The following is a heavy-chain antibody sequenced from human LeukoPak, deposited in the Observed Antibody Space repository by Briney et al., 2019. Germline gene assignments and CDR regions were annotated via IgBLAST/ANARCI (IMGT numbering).Heavy chain of an antibody. D-gene: IGHD1-26*01. V-gene: IGHV3-23*01. CDR2: ISGSGGST. J-gene: IGHJ4*02. CDR1: GFTFSSYA. CDR3: AKDRGGRIVGATLDY. Sequence: GGSLRLSCAASGFTFSSYAMSWVRQAPGKGLEWVSAISGSGGSTYYADSVKGRFTISRDNSKNTLYLQMNSLRAEDTAVYYCAKDRGGRIVGATLDYWGQGTLDTVSS.